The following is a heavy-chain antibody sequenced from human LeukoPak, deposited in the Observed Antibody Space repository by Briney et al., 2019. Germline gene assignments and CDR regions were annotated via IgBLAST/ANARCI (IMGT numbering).Heavy chain of an antibody. J-gene: IGHJ5*02. V-gene: IGHV3-21*01. D-gene: IGHD1-26*01. Sequence: GGSLRLSCAASGFTFSSYSMNWVRQAPGKGLEWVSSISSSSSYIYYADSVKGRFTLSRDNSKNTVYMQMNSLRVEDTAVYYCAKNKEVGKNWFDPWGQGTLVTVSS. CDR2: ISSSSSYI. CDR3: AKNKEVGKNWFDP. CDR1: GFTFSSYS.